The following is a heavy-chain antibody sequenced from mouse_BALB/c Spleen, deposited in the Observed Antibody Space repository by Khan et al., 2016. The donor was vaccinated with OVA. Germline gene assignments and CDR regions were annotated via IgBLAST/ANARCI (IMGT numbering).Heavy chain of an antibody. Sequence: EVQLVVLGGGLVQPGGSRKLSCAASGFTFSSYGMHWVRQAPEKGLEWVAYISGDSNTIYYADTVKGRFTISRDNPKNTLFLHMTSLMSEDTARYYGATSYFYGYYFDHWGPGTTLTVSS. CDR1: GFTFSSYG. J-gene: IGHJ2*01. D-gene: IGHD1-1*01. V-gene: IGHV5-17*02. CDR3: ATSYFYGYYFDH. CDR2: ISGDSNTI.